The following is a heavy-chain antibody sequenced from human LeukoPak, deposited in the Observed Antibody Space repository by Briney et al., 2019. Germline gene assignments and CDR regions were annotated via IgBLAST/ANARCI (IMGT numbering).Heavy chain of an antibody. J-gene: IGHJ6*03. D-gene: IGHD1-7*01. CDR2: INPNSGGT. CDR3: ARAKELGYYYYMDV. CDR1: GYTFSDYY. Sequence: ASVKVSCKASGYTFSDYYMHWVRQAPGQGLEWMGWINPNSGGTNYAQKFRGRVTMTRDTSISTAYMELSSLRCDDTALYYCARAKELGYYYYMDVWGEGTTVTVSS. V-gene: IGHV1-2*02.